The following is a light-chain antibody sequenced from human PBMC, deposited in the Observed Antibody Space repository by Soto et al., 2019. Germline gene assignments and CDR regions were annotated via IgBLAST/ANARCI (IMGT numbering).Light chain of an antibody. CDR3: SSYTSSSTLV. V-gene: IGLV2-14*01. J-gene: IGLJ2*01. Sequence: QSALTQPASVSGSPGQSITISGTGTSSDVCGYNYVSWYQQHPGKAPKLMIYDVSNRPSGVSNAFSGSKSGNTASLTISGLQAEDEADYYCSSYTSSSTLVFGRGTKLTVL. CDR2: DVS. CDR1: SSDVCGYNY.